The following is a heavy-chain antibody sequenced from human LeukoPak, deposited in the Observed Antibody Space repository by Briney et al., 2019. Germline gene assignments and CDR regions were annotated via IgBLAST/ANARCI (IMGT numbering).Heavy chain of an antibody. CDR3: ASSRRVRGISIGYFDY. Sequence: PSETLSLTCTVSGRSNSSSSYYWGWIRQPPGKGLEWIGSMYYSRNTYYNPSLKSRVTISLDTSKNYFSLKLNSVTAADTAVYYCASSRRVRGISIGYFDYWGQGTLVTVSS. CDR2: MYYSRNT. D-gene: IGHD3-10*01. V-gene: IGHV4-39*02. CDR1: GRSNSSSSYY. J-gene: IGHJ4*02.